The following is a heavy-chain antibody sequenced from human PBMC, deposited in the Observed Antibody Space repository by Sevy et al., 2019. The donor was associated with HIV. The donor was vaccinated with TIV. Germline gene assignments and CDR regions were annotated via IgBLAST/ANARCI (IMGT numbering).Heavy chain of an antibody. CDR3: VTLEYFYDTSGYSSGDY. V-gene: IGHV1-24*01. J-gene: IGHJ4*02. CDR2: FDPEDGET. CDR1: GYTLSDLS. Sequence: ASVKVSCKVSGYTLSDLSMYWVRQAPGKGLEWMGGFDPEDGETIYAQKFQGRVTMTEDTSTDTAYMELSSLRSEDTAVYYCVTLEYFYDTSGYSSGDYWGQGTLVTVSS. D-gene: IGHD3-22*01.